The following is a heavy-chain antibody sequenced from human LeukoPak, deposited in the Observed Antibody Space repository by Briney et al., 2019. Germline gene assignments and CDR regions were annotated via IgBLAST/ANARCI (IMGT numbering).Heavy chain of an antibody. D-gene: IGHD5-24*01. J-gene: IGHJ4*02. CDR2: VFYSGST. CDR1: GGSITNYY. Sequence: SETLSLTCTVSGGSITNYYWSWIRQPPGKGLEWIGFVFYSGSTIYSSSLKSRVTISSDTSRNKVSLELSSVTAADTAVYYCARHRSAMADFDSWGQGTLVTVSS. CDR3: ARHRSAMADFDS. V-gene: IGHV4-59*08.